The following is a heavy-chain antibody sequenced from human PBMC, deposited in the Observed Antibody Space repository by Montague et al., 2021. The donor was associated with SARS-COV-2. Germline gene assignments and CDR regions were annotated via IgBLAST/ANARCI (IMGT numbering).Heavy chain of an antibody. CDR1: GDSVSSNIAA. J-gene: IGHJ3*01. Sequence: CAISGDSVSSNIAAWNWIRQSPSRGLEWLGRTKYTSTRYETYAVSVQSRITITADTSKNQFSLHLNSVTPEDTAVSYCARDLYWAFDAWGLGTTVTVSA. CDR2: TKYTSTRYE. D-gene: IGHD2-8*02. CDR3: ARDLYWAFDA. V-gene: IGHV6-1*01.